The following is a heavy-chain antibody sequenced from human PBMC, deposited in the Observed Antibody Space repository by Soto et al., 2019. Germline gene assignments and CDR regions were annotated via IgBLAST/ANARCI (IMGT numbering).Heavy chain of an antibody. J-gene: IGHJ4*02. Sequence: SLRLSCAASGFSFSTYNMNWVRQAPGKGLEWVSSISSTTNYIYYADSMKGRFTVSRDNAKNSVYLDMNSLSAEDTAVYYCARESEDLTSNFDYWGQGTLVTVSS. CDR3: ARESEDLTSNFDY. V-gene: IGHV3-21*01. CDR2: ISSTTNYI. CDR1: GFSFSTYN.